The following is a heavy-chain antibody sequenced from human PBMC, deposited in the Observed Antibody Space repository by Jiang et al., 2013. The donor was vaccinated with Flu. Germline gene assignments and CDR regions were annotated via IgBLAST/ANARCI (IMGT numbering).Heavy chain of an antibody. CDR3: ARVGMYYYDSSGLLDY. V-gene: IGHV4-59*01. Sequence: LLKPSETLSLTCTVSGGSISSYYWSWIRQPPGKGLEWIGYIYYSGSTNYNPSLKSRVTISVDTSKNQFSLKLSSVTAADTAVYYCARVGMYYYDSSGLLDYWGQGTLVTVSS. CDR2: IYYSGST. CDR1: GGSISSYY. D-gene: IGHD3-22*01. J-gene: IGHJ4*02.